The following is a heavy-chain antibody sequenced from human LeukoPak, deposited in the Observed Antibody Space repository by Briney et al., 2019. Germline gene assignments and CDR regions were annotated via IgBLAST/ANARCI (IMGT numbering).Heavy chain of an antibody. V-gene: IGHV4-4*07. CDR3: ARVGSRGFDP. D-gene: IGHD6-13*01. J-gene: IGHJ5*02. CDR2: IYTSEST. CDR1: GGSISSYN. Sequence: SETLSLTCTVSGGSISSYNWSWIRHPAAQGLDRIWRIYTSESTNYNPSLKSRVTMSVDTSKNQFSLKLSSVTAADTAVYYCARVGSRGFDPWGGGTLVSVSS.